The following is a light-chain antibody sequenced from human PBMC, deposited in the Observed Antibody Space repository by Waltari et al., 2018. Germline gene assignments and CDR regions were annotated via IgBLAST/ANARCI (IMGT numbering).Light chain of an antibody. CDR2: RSN. Sequence: QSVLTQPPSASGTPGQRVTISCSGSSSNIGRNNVYWYQQLPGPTPKLLIYRSNQRPSGVPDRFTGSKSGTSASLAISGLRSEDEADYYCATWDDSLSGLFGGGTKLTVL. CDR3: ATWDDSLSGL. CDR1: SSNIGRNN. V-gene: IGLV1-47*01. J-gene: IGLJ2*01.